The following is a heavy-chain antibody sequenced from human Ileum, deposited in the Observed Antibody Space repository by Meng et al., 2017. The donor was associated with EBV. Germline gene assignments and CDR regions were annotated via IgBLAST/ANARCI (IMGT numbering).Heavy chain of an antibody. D-gene: IGHD2-21*01. CDR1: GFTFSIYV. V-gene: IGHV3-74*03. Sequence: VQLVESGGGLVQPGGSLRLSCAASGFTFSIYVMHWVRQAPGKGLVWVSRISHDGSNTMYADSVKGRFTVSRDNAKNTLYVQMNNLRAEDTAVYYCTTDTRFRIDSWGQGTLVTVSS. J-gene: IGHJ4*02. CDR2: ISHDGSNT. CDR3: TTDTRFRIDS.